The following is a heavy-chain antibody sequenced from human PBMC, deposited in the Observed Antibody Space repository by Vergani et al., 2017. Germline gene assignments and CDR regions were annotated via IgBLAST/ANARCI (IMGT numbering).Heavy chain of an antibody. D-gene: IGHD3-22*01. Sequence: QVQLVQSGAEVKKPGASVKVSCKVSGYTLTELSMHWVRQAPGQGLEWMGGIIPIFGTANYAQKFQGRVTITADESTSTAYMELSSLRSEDTAVYYCARAGTYYYDSSRGYYFDYWGQGTLVTVSS. J-gene: IGHJ4*02. CDR2: IIPIFGTA. CDR3: ARAGTYYYDSSRGYYFDY. CDR1: GYTLTELS. V-gene: IGHV1-69*13.